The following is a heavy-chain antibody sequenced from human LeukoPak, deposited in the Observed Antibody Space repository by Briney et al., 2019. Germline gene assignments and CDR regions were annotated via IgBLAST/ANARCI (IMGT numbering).Heavy chain of an antibody. J-gene: IGHJ3*02. CDR3: ARGGTVVPAAPDAFDI. CDR1: GGTFSSYT. D-gene: IGHD2-2*01. CDR2: IIPILGIA. Sequence: SVKVSCKDSGGTFSSYTISWARQAPGQGLEWMGRIIPILGIANYAQKVQGRVTITADKSTSTAYMELSSLRSEDTAVYYCARGGTVVPAAPDAFDIWGQGTMVTVSS. V-gene: IGHV1-69*02.